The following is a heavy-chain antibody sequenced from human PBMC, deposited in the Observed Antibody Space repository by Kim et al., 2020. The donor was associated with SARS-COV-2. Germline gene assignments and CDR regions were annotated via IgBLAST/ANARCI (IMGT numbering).Heavy chain of an antibody. CDR1: GFTFGDYA. Sequence: GGSLRLSCAASGFTFGDYAMHWVRQAPGKGLEWVSGISWNSGSIGYADSVKDRFTISRDNAKNSLYLQMNSLRAEDTALYYCAKDMRFRGGPLHYYYYMDVWGKGTTVTVSS. J-gene: IGHJ6*03. CDR2: ISWNSGSI. CDR3: AKDMRFRGGPLHYYYYMDV. V-gene: IGHV3-9*01. D-gene: IGHD2-15*01.